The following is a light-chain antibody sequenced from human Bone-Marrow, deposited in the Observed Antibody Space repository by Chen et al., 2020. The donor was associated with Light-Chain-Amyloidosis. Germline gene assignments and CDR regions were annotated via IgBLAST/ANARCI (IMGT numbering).Light chain of an antibody. CDR3: QQSYSTAGT. V-gene: IGKV1-39*01. Sequence: DIQTTQSPSSLSASVGDRVTITCRASQSISSYLNWYQQKPGKAPKLLIYAASSLQSGVPSRFSGSGSGTDFTLTISSLQPEDFATYYCQQSYSTAGTFGQGTKLEIK. CDR1: QSISSY. J-gene: IGKJ2*01. CDR2: AAS.